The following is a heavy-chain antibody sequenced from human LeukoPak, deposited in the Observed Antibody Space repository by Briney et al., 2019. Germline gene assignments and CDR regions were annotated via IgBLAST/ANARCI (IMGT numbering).Heavy chain of an antibody. CDR1: GFTFSSYG. J-gene: IGHJ4*02. D-gene: IGHD3-10*01. CDR3: ASTRFGELLPYFDY. Sequence: PGGSLRLSCAASGFTFSSYGMHWVRQAPGKGLEWVAVISYEGSKMYYADSVKGRFTISRDNSKNTLYLQMNSLRAEDTAVYYCASTRFGELLPYFDYWGQGTLVTVSS. CDR2: ISYEGSKM. V-gene: IGHV3-33*05.